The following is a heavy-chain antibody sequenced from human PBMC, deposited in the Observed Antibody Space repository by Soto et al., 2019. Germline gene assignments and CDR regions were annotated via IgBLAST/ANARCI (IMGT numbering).Heavy chain of an antibody. Sequence: ASVKVSCKASGYTFTSNGISWVRQAPGQGLEWKGWISANKGNTNYAQKFQGRVTINTDKSTSTVYMEMSSLRSEDTAVYYCAIWFGELLPFDYWGQGTLVTVSS. D-gene: IGHD3-10*01. CDR1: GYTFTSNG. CDR3: AIWFGELLPFDY. CDR2: ISANKGNT. J-gene: IGHJ4*02. V-gene: IGHV1-18*01.